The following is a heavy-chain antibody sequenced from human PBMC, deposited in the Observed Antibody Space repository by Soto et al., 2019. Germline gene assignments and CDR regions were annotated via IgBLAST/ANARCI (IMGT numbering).Heavy chain of an antibody. D-gene: IGHD6-13*01. Sequence: PSETLSLTCTVSGGSISSSSYYWGWIRQPPGKGLEWIGSIYYSGSTYYNPSLKSRVTISVDTSKNQFSLKLSSVTAADTAVYYCARTRVAAAYNWFDPWGQGTRGTV. CDR2: IYYSGST. CDR3: ARTRVAAAYNWFDP. V-gene: IGHV4-39*01. J-gene: IGHJ5*02. CDR1: GGSISSSSYY.